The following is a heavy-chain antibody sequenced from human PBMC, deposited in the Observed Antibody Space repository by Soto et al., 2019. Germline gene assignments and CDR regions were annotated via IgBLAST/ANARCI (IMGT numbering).Heavy chain of an antibody. CDR3: GKGASYSSSARFEY. V-gene: IGHV3-30*18. J-gene: IGHJ4*02. D-gene: IGHD6-6*01. CDR2: ISYDGSNK. Sequence: QVQLVESGGGVVQPGRSLGLSCAASGFTFSSYGMHWVRQAPGKGLEWVAVISYDGSNKYYADSVKGRFTISRDNSQNTLYLQMNSLRAEDTAVYYCGKGASYSSSARFEYWGQGTMVTVSS. CDR1: GFTFSSYG.